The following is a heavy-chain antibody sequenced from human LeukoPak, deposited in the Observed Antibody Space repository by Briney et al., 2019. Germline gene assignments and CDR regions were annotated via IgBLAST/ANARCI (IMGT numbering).Heavy chain of an antibody. CDR3: AREGGNFDFDS. J-gene: IGHJ4*02. V-gene: IGHV4-59*12. D-gene: IGHD4-23*01. CDR2: VNYIGST. Sequence: GSLRLSCEASGFTFSSYAMSWVRQAPGKGLEWIGYVNYIGSTFYNPSLKSRVTISLDTSKNQISLNLTTVTAADTAVYYCAREGGNFDFDSWGQGTLVTVSS. CDR1: GFTFSSYA.